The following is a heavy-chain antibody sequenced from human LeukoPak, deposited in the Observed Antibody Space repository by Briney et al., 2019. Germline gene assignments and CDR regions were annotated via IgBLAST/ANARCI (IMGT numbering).Heavy chain of an antibody. CDR1: GFTFGSYG. CDR3: AIMHGYYDGSGYWVQ. D-gene: IGHD3-22*01. J-gene: IGHJ1*01. Sequence: GGSLRLSCSASGFTFGSYGMSCVRQAPGKGLEWVSFITPNADRTSYADSVEGRFTIARDNPRNTLYMQMNSLRDEATAIYYCAIMHGYYDGSGYWVQWGQGTLVTVSS. V-gene: IGHV3-23*01. CDR2: ITPNADRT.